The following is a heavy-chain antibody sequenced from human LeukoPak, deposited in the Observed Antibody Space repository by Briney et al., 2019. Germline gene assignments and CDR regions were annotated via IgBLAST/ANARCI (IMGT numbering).Heavy chain of an antibody. CDR1: GFTFSTYW. CDR2: IKGDGSSK. Sequence: GGSLRLSCAASGFTFSTYWMHWVRQAPGKGLEWVASIKGDGSSKIYVDSVKGRFTISRDNSNNTLYLQTSTLRAEDTAVYYFARASTTVPTLLDHLGRGALVTVSS. V-gene: IGHV3-74*01. D-gene: IGHD4-17*01. CDR3: ARASTTVPTLLDH. J-gene: IGHJ4*02.